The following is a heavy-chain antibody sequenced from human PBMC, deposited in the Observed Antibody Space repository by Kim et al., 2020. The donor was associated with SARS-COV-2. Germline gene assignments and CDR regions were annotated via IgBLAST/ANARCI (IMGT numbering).Heavy chain of an antibody. Sequence: SSPAVQGQVTIPADKSISTDYLQWSSLKASDTAMYYCARNGGEADAFDIWGQGTMVTVSS. V-gene: IGHV5-51*01. D-gene: IGHD3-16*01. J-gene: IGHJ3*02. CDR3: ARNGGEADAFDI.